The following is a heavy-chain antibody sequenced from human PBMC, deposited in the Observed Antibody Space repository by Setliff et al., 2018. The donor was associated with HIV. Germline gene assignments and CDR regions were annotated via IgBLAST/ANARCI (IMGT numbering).Heavy chain of an antibody. CDR1: GYRFTSYW. J-gene: IGHJ6*02. CDR2: IYPSDSDT. CDR3: ARCSGSYPCDGMDV. V-gene: IGHV5-51*01. Sequence: TGESLKISCKGFGYRFTSYWIGWARHMPGKGLEWMGIIYPSDSDTRYSPSFQGQVTISADKSISIAYLQWNSLKASDTAMYYCARCSGSYPCDGMDVWGQGTTVTVSS. D-gene: IGHD1-26*01.